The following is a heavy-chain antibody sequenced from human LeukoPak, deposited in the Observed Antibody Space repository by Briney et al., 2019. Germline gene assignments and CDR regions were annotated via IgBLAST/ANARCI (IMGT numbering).Heavy chain of an antibody. Sequence: SVKVSRKASGGTFSSYAISWVRQAPGQGLEWMGGIIPIFGTANYAQKFQGRVTITADESTSTAYMELSSPRSEDTAVYYCASRAGYCSSTSCYTGWFDPWGQGTLVTVSS. CDR3: ASRAGYCSSTSCYTGWFDP. J-gene: IGHJ5*02. V-gene: IGHV1-69*13. CDR2: IIPIFGTA. CDR1: GGTFSSYA. D-gene: IGHD2-2*02.